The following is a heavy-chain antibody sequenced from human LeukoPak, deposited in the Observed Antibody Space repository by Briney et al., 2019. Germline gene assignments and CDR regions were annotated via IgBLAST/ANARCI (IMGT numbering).Heavy chain of an antibody. J-gene: IGHJ4*02. CDR1: GGTFSSYA. CDR2: IIPILGTA. Sequence: EASVKVSCKASGGTFSSYAISWVRQAPGQGLEWMGGIIPILGTANYAQKFQGRVTITADESTSTAYMELSSLTCEDTAVYYCASLYGSGSYIDYWGQGTLVTVSS. V-gene: IGHV1-69*13. D-gene: IGHD3-10*01. CDR3: ASLYGSGSYIDY.